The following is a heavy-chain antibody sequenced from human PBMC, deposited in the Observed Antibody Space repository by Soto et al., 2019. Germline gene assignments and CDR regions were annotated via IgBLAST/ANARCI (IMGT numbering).Heavy chain of an antibody. V-gene: IGHV3-48*02. CDR2: ISSTSSTI. D-gene: IGHD3-10*01. J-gene: IGHJ6*02. CDR3: ARVELNGSGSSGYFGMDV. CDR1: GFTFSTYM. Sequence: GGSLRLSCAASGFTFSTYMMNWVRQAPGKGLEWVSFISSTSSTIYYTDSVKGRFTISRDNAKNSLHLQMNSLRDEDTAVYYCARVELNGSGSSGYFGMDVWGQGTTGTVS.